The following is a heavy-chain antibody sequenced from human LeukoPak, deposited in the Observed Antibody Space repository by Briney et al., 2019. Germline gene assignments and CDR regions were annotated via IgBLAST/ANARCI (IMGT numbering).Heavy chain of an antibody. D-gene: IGHD1-26*01. Sequence: PSETLSLTCAVYGGSFSGYYWSWIRQPPGKGLEWIGEITHNGGTNYMPSLSGRVSVFQDVSKNQFSLKLSSVTAADTGVYYCARGNSGSHWGDHYFYMDVWGKGTTVIVSS. CDR3: ARGNSGSHWGDHYFYMDV. J-gene: IGHJ6*03. CDR1: GGSFSGYY. CDR2: ITHNGGT. V-gene: IGHV4-34*01.